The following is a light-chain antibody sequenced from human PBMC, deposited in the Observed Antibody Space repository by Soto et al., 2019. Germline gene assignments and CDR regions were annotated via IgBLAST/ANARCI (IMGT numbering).Light chain of an antibody. J-gene: IGKJ4*01. CDR3: QQYGDSIT. V-gene: IGKV3-20*01. Sequence: LTQSPDSLSLSPGERATVSCRASQTVTSNYVAWYQQRPGQAPQLLIYDAVKRATGIPARFSGSESGRDYTLTISGLDPEDSADYYCQQYGDSITFGGGTKVEIK. CDR1: QTVTSNY. CDR2: DAV.